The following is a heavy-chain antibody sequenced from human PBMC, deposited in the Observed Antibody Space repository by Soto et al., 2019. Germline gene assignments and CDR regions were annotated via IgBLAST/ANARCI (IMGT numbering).Heavy chain of an antibody. V-gene: IGHV3-23*01. CDR2: RIGSGGST. J-gene: IGHJ4*02. D-gene: IGHD3-10*01. Sequence: EVQLLESGGGLVQPGGSLRLSCAASGFTFSNYAMSWVRQAPGKGLEWVSTRIGSGGSTYYADSVKGRFTISRDNSKNTLYLQMNSLRAEDTAVYYGAQGQGFGELLPFDYWGQGTLVTVSS. CDR3: AQGQGFGELLPFDY. CDR1: GFTFSNYA.